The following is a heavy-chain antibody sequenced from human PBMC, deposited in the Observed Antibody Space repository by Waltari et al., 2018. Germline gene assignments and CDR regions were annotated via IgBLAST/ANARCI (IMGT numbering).Heavy chain of an antibody. J-gene: IGHJ4*02. D-gene: IGHD5-18*01. CDR1: GGTFSSYA. Sequence: SGGTFSSYAISWVRQAPGQGLEWMGGIIPIFGTANYAQKFQGRVTITADESTSTAYMELSSLRSEDTAVYYCARDSFGIQLWLGMDYWGQGTLVTVSS. V-gene: IGHV1-69*01. CDR3: ARDSFGIQLWLGMDY. CDR2: IIPIFGTA.